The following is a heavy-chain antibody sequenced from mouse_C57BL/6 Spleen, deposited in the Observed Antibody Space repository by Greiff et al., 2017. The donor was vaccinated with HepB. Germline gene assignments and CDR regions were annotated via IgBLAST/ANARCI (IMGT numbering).Heavy chain of an antibody. CDR1: GYAFSSSW. CDR3: ARGLRPLFDY. D-gene: IGHD2-4*01. V-gene: IGHV1-82*01. Sequence: VQLVESGPELVKPGASVKISCKPSGYAFSSSWMNWVKQRPGKGLEWIGRIYPGDGDTNYNGKFKGKATLTADKASSTAYMQLSSLTSEDSAVYFCARGLRPLFDYWGQGTTLTVSS. J-gene: IGHJ2*01. CDR2: IYPGDGDT.